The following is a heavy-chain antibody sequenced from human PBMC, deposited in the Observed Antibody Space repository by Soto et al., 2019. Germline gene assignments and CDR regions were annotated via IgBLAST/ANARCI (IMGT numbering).Heavy chain of an antibody. V-gene: IGHV3-74*01. J-gene: IGHJ5*02. CDR3: ARRGQEGPGLAH. CDR2: INSDGSST. CDR1: GFTFSSYW. Sequence: PGGSLRLSCAASGFTFSSYWMHWVRQAPGKGLVWVSRINSDGSSTSYVDSVKGRFTLSRDNAKNTLYLQMNSLSVEDTAVYYCARRGQEGPGLAHWGQGTLVTVSS.